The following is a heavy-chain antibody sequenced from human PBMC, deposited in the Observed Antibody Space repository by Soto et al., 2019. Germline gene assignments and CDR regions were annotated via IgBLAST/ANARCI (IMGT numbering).Heavy chain of an antibody. CDR2: IYYSGST. CDR3: ARDRLAYCGGDCYSGQSNYYYYGMDV. V-gene: IGHV4-59*01. Sequence: QVQLQESGPGLVKPSETLSLTCTVSGGSISSYYWSWIRQPPGKGLEWIGYIYYSGSTNYNPSLKSRVTISVDTSKNQFSLKLNSVTAADTAVYYCARDRLAYCGGDCYSGQSNYYYYGMDVWGQGTTVTVSS. J-gene: IGHJ6*02. CDR1: GGSISSYY. D-gene: IGHD2-21*02.